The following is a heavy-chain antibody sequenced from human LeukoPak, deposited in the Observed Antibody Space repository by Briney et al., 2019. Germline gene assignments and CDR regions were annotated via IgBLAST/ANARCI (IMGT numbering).Heavy chain of an antibody. J-gene: IGHJ2*01. Sequence: GASVKVSCKASGYTFTGYGISWVRQAPGQGLEWMGWINPNSGGTKYAQKFQGRVTMTRDTSISTAYMELSRLRSDDTAVYYCARGKSATAPDSNWYLDLWGRGTLVTVSS. CDR3: ARGKSATAPDSNWYLDL. D-gene: IGHD6-13*01. V-gene: IGHV1-2*02. CDR1: GYTFTGYG. CDR2: INPNSGGT.